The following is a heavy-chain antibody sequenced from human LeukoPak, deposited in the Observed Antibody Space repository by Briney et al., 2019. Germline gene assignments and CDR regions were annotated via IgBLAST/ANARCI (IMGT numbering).Heavy chain of an antibody. V-gene: IGHV3-21*01. CDR1: KFTFSSYV. J-gene: IGHJ4*02. CDR2: ISSSSSYI. Sequence: GGSLRLSCGASKFTFSSYVMNWVRQAPGKGLEWASSISSSSSYIYYADSVKGRFTISRDNAKNSLYLQMNSLRAEDTAVYYCATSSTSCYGCFDYWGQGTLVTVSS. CDR3: ATSSTSCYGCFDY. D-gene: IGHD2-2*01.